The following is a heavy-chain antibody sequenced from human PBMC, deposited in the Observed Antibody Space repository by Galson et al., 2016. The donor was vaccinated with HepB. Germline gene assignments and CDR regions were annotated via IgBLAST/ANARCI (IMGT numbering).Heavy chain of an antibody. V-gene: IGHV3-73*01. J-gene: IGHJ4*02. CDR1: GFIFSGSA. CDR2: IRSKANSYAT. CDR3: TRGFCSSTSCYANDY. Sequence: SLRLSCAASGFIFSGSAMHWVRQASGKGLEWLGRIRSKANSYATTYAASVKGSFTISRDDSKNTAYLQMNSLKTEDTAMYYCTRGFCSSTSCYANDYWGQGTLVTVSS. D-gene: IGHD2-2*01.